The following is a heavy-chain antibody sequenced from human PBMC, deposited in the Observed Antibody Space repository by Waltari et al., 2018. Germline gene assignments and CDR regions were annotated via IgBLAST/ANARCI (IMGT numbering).Heavy chain of an antibody. V-gene: IGHV3-23*01. CDR3: AKDRGRAVAGAPH. Sequence: EVQLLESGGGLVQPGGSLRLSCAASGFTFSSYAMSWVRQAPGKGLEWGSAISGSGGSTYYADSVKGRFTISRDKSKNTLYLQMNSLRAEDTAVYYCAKDRGRAVAGAPHWGQGTLVTVSS. CDR2: ISGSGGST. D-gene: IGHD6-19*01. J-gene: IGHJ4*02. CDR1: GFTFSSYA.